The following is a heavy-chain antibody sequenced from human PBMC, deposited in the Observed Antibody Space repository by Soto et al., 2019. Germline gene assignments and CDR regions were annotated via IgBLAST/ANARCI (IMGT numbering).Heavy chain of an antibody. V-gene: IGHV3-53*01. J-gene: IGHJ6*02. CDR2: IYSGGST. D-gene: IGHD6-6*01. Sequence: GGSLRLSCAASGFTVSSNYMSWVRQAPGKGLEWVSVIYSGGSTYYADSVKGRFTISRDNSKNMLYLQMNSLRAEDTAVYYFARDPGSSSFLDGMDVWGQGTTVTVSS. CDR3: ARDPGSSSFLDGMDV. CDR1: GFTVSSNY.